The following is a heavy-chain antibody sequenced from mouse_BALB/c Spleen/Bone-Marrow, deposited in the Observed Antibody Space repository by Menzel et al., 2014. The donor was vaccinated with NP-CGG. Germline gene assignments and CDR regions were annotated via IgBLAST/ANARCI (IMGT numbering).Heavy chain of an antibody. CDR2: IDPSDSKT. CDR1: GYTFTSYW. D-gene: IGHD2-1*01. CDR3: ARDPFYYGNYEFVY. Sequence: VQLQQSGAELVKPGAPVMLSCKASGYTFTSYWMNWVKQRPGQGLEWIGRIDPSDSKTHYNQKFKDKATLTVDKSSSTAYIQLSSLTSEDSAVYYCARDPFYYGNYEFVYWGQGTLVTVSA. V-gene: IGHV1-69*02. J-gene: IGHJ3*01.